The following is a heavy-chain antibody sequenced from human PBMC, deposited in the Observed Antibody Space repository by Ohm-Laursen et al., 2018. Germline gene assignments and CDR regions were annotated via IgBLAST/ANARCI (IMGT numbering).Heavy chain of an antibody. CDR2: ISNDENYK. J-gene: IGHJ4*02. CDR1: GFIFSSYG. D-gene: IGHD1-14*01. V-gene: IGHV3-30*18. CDR3: AKAHLKNLDY. Sequence: SLRLSCTASGFIFSSYGMHWVRQAPGKGLEWVAVISNDENYKNYADSVRGRFTISRDNSENTLYLQMNSLRAEDTAVYYCAKAHLKNLDYWGQGSLVTVSS.